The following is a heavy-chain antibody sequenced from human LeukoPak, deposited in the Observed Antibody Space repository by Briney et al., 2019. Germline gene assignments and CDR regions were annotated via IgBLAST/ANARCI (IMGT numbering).Heavy chain of an antibody. Sequence: GGSLRLSCVASGFTFTNAWMTWVRQTPGKGVEWVGRIKRKADDETTDYAATVKGRFTISRDDLDITLYLQMNSLKTEDTAVYYCTTDLNWNDGRISNYWGQGTLVTVSS. CDR2: IKRKADDETT. V-gene: IGHV3-15*01. J-gene: IGHJ4*02. CDR1: GFTFTNAW. D-gene: IGHD1-1*01. CDR3: TTDLNWNDGRISNY.